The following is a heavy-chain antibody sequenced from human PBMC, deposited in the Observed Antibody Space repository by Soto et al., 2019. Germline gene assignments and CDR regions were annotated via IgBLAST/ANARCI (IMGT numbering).Heavy chain of an antibody. J-gene: IGHJ4*02. CDR2: VYSNGAT. CDR3: ARDSRLRSVGDY. Sequence: EVLLVESGGGLVQPGGSLRLSCAASGFTVTSSYMSWVRQAPGKGLECVSLVYSNGATYYADSAKGRFTISRDTFRNTLDLQMNSLRAEDTAVYYCARDSRLRSVGDYWGQGTLVTVSS. D-gene: IGHD3-3*01. V-gene: IGHV3-66*01. CDR1: GFTVTSSY.